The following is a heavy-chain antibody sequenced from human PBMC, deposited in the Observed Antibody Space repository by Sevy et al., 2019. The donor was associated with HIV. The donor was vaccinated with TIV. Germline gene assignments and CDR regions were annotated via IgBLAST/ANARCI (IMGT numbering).Heavy chain of an antibody. CDR2: ISAYNGNT. CDR3: ARRFSGSYYYYYGMDV. CDR1: GYTFTSYG. V-gene: IGHV1-18*01. D-gene: IGHD1-26*01. J-gene: IGHJ6*02. Sequence: ASVKVSCKASGYTFTSYGISWVRQAPGQGLEWMGWISAYNGNTNYAQKLQGRVTMTTDTSTSTAYMELRSLRSDDTAVYYCARRFSGSYYYYYGMDVWGQWTTVTVSS.